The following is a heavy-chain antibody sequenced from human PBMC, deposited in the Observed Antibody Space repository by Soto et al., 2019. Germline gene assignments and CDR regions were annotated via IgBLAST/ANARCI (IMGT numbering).Heavy chain of an antibody. Sequence: ASVKVSCKASGYTFTSYGISWVRQAPGQGLEWMGWISAYNGNTNYAQKLQGRVTMTTDTSTSTAHMELRSLRSDDTAVYYWARVGGGGGYSVDGNCSAPGGQGTLVTVSS. CDR3: ARVGGGGGYSVDGNCSAP. V-gene: IGHV1-18*01. CDR2: ISAYNGNT. J-gene: IGHJ5*02. D-gene: IGHD1-26*01. CDR1: GYTFTSYG.